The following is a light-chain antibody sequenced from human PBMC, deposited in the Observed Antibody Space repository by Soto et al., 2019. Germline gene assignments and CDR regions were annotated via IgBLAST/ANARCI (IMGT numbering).Light chain of an antibody. V-gene: IGLV2-8*01. CDR1: SSDVGRYNY. CDR3: NSYVGSNNYV. J-gene: IGLJ1*01. Sequence: QSVLTQPPSASGSPGQPVTISCIGTSSDVGRYNYVSWYQHHPGKAPKLIIYEVTKRPPEVPDRFSGSKSGNTASLTVSGLQADDEADYYCNSYVGSNNYVFGTGTKVTVL. CDR2: EVT.